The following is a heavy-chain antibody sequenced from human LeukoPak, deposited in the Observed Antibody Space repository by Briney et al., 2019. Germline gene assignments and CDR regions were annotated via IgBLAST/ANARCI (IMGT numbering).Heavy chain of an antibody. J-gene: IGHJ2*01. Sequence: PGGSLRLSCAASGFIFSSYEMNWVRQAPGKGLEWVSYISSSGSTIHYADSVKGRFTISRDNAKNSLYLQMNRLRAEDTAVYYCARAGGYFDLWGRGTLVTVSS. V-gene: IGHV3-48*03. D-gene: IGHD1-14*01. CDR2: ISSSGSTI. CDR3: ARAGGYFDL. CDR1: GFIFSSYE.